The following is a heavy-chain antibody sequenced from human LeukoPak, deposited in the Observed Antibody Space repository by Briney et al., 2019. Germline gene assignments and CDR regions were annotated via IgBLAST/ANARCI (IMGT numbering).Heavy chain of an antibody. CDR1: GFTFSSYA. Sequence: PGGSLRLSCAASGFTFSSYAMSWVRQAPGKGLEWVSAISGSGGSTYYADSVKGRFTISRDNSKNTLYLQMNSLRAEDTAVYYCAKDRGRQQLVGWFDPWGQGTLVTVSS. CDR3: AKDRGRQQLVGWFDP. CDR2: ISGSGGST. D-gene: IGHD6-13*01. J-gene: IGHJ5*02. V-gene: IGHV3-23*01.